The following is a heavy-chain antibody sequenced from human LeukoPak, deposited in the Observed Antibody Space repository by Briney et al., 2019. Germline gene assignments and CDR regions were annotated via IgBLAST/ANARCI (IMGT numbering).Heavy chain of an antibody. V-gene: IGHV2-5*02. Sequence: SGPTLVKPTQTLTLTCSFSGFSLSTSGVGVGWIRLSPGKALDWLALIYWDDDKRYSPSLKSRLTITKDTSKNQVVLTMTNMDPVDTATYFCAHGRSGSSDFDYWGQGTLVTVSS. CDR3: AHGRSGSSDFDY. J-gene: IGHJ4*02. CDR2: IYWDDDK. D-gene: IGHD6-6*01. CDR1: GFSLSTSGVG.